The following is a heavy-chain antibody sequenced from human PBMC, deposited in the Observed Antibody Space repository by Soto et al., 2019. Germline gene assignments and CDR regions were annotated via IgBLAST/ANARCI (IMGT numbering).Heavy chain of an antibody. J-gene: IGHJ6*03. CDR2: TSGDSGTI. CDR1: GFTFSNYP. Sequence: GGSMRLCCAAAGFTFSNYPMNWVRQAPGKGLEWISYTSGDSGTIYYADSVEGRFSISRDNAKNSLYLQMNSLRVEDTAVYYCASDWFYMDVWGKGTSVTVSS. V-gene: IGHV3-48*01. D-gene: IGHD3-9*01. CDR3: ASDWFYMDV.